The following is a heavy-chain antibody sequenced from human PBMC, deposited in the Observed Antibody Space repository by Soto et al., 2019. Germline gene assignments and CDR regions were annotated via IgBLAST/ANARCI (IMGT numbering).Heavy chain of an antibody. D-gene: IGHD6-13*01. Sequence: ASVKVSCKASGYTFTGYYMHWVRQAPGQGLEWMGWINPNSGGTNYAQKFQGWVTMTRDTSISTAYMELSRLRSDDTAVYYCARGPRAAAGTLGYWGQGTLVTVSS. J-gene: IGHJ4*02. CDR1: GYTFTGYY. CDR3: ARGPRAAAGTLGY. V-gene: IGHV1-2*04. CDR2: INPNSGGT.